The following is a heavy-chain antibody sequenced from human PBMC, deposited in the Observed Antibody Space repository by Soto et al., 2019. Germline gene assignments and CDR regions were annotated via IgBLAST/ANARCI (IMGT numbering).Heavy chain of an antibody. V-gene: IGHV4-38-2*01. CDR2: IHHSGST. J-gene: IGHJ6*02. CDR1: GYSITSGHY. CDR3: ARRIEMTTMKTGMDV. Sequence: LSLTCDVSGYSITSGHYWGWIRQPPRKGLEWIGIIHHSGSTYYNPSLKSRVTISIDTSRNRFSLKLISVTAADTAVYYCARRIEMTTMKTGMDVWGQGTTVTVSS.